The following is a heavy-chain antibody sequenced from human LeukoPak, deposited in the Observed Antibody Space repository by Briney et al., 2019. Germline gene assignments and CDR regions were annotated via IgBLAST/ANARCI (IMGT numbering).Heavy chain of an antibody. V-gene: IGHV4-61*01. CDR3: ARAEGRYSSSWFEPELLHLDY. Sequence: PSETLSLTCTVSGGSISGGSISTSYWSWIRQSPGRGLEWIGYIYYSGSTNYNPSLKSRVTISVDTSKNQFSLKLSSVTAADTAVYYCARAEGRYSSSWFEPELLHLDYWGQGTLVTVSS. D-gene: IGHD6-13*01. J-gene: IGHJ4*02. CDR1: GGSISGGSISTSY. CDR2: IYYSGST.